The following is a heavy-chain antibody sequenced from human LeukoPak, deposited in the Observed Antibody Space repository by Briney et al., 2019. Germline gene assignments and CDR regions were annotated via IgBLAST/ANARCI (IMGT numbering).Heavy chain of an antibody. Sequence: GRSLRLSCAASGFTFSSYAMSWVRQAPGKGLEWVSSISSSWTYIYYADSVKGRFTISRDNAKNSLYLQMNSLRAEDTAVYYCAATAMDPYYFDYWGQGTLVTVSS. CDR3: AATAMDPYYFDY. CDR1: GFTFSSYA. CDR2: ISSSWTYI. J-gene: IGHJ4*02. V-gene: IGHV3-21*01. D-gene: IGHD5-18*01.